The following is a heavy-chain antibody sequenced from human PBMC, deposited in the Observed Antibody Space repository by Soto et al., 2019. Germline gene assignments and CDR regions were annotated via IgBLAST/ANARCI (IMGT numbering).Heavy chain of an antibody. CDR3: ARCYCSVGSCYTCWHFDL. CDR1: GYTFNDYG. J-gene: IGHJ2*01. D-gene: IGHD2-15*01. V-gene: IGHV1-18*01. CDR2: IGPYEGVT. Sequence: QVQLVQSGAEVKKPGASVRVSCKASGYTFNDYGISWVRQAPGQGLEWMGWIGPYEGVTNHAQNFQGRVTMTVDTSTTTAAMELRSLRSDDTALYYCARCYCSVGSCYTCWHFDLWGPGTLVTVTA.